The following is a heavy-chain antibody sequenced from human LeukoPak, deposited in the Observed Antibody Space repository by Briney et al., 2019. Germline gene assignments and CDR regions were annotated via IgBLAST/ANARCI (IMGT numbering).Heavy chain of an antibody. CDR3: ARGSGSYLSDAFDV. Sequence: PSETLSLTCTVSGGSISSSSHYWGWIRQPPGKGLECIGTIYYSGSTYYNPSLKSRVTISVDTSKNQFSLKLSSVTAADTAVYYCARGSGSYLSDAFDVWGQGTMVTVSS. CDR1: GGSISSSSHY. J-gene: IGHJ3*01. CDR2: IYYSGST. V-gene: IGHV4-39*07. D-gene: IGHD3-10*01.